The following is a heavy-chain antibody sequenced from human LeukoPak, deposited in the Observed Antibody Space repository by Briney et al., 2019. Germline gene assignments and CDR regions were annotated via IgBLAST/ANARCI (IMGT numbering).Heavy chain of an antibody. CDR2: ISSSSSYI. Sequence: GGSLRLSCAASGFTFSSYSMNWVRQAPGKGLEWVSSISSSSSYIYYADSVKGRFTISRDNAKNSLYLQMNSLRAEDTAVYYCAREAAAAQDTFDYWGQGTLVTVSS. V-gene: IGHV3-21*01. J-gene: IGHJ4*02. CDR3: AREAAAAQDTFDY. D-gene: IGHD6-13*01. CDR1: GFTFSSYS.